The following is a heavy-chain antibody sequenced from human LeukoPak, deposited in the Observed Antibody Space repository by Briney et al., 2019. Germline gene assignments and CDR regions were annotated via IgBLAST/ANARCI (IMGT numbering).Heavy chain of an antibody. J-gene: IGHJ4*02. Sequence: GGSLRLSCEGSGFTFSKHGLNWVRQAPGKGLEWVSSISSSGAYIYYADSLQGRFTISRDNAKNSLYLQMNSLRAEDTAVYYCVLFPFDYWGQGTLVTVSS. V-gene: IGHV3-21*01. CDR1: GFTFSKHG. D-gene: IGHD3-10*01. CDR3: VLFPFDY. CDR2: ISSSGAYI.